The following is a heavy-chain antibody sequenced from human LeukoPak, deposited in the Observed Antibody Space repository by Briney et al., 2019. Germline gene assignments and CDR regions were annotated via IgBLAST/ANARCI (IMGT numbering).Heavy chain of an antibody. J-gene: IGHJ4*02. CDR1: GYTLTSYG. CDR2: ISAYNGNT. D-gene: IGHD2-15*01. Sequence: GASVKVSCKASGYTLTSYGISWVRQAPGQGLEWMGWISAYNGNTNYAQKLQGRVTMTTDTSTSTAYMELRSLRSDDTAVYYCARLRYCSGGSCYLFDYWGQGTLATVSS. CDR3: ARLRYCSGGSCYLFDY. V-gene: IGHV1-18*01.